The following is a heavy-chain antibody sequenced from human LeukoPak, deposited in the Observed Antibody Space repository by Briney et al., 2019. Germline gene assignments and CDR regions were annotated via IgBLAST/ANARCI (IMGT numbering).Heavy chain of an antibody. CDR1: GFTFSSYS. CDR2: ISSSSSTI. D-gene: IGHD4-11*01. J-gene: IGHJ3*02. CDR3: ARAQKYSYDAFDI. V-gene: IGHV3-48*04. Sequence: GGSLRLSCAASGFTFSSYSMNWVRQAPGKGLEWVAYISSSSSTIYYADSVKGRFTISRDNAKNSLYLQMNSLSAEDTAVYYCARAQKYSYDAFDIWGQGTMVTVSS.